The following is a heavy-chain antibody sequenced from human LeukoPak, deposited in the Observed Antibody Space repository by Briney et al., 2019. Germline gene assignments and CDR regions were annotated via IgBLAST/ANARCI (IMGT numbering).Heavy chain of an antibody. CDR2: IYYSGST. CDR1: GGSISSYY. D-gene: IGHD5-12*01. J-gene: IGHJ3*02. Sequence: PSETLSLTCTVSGGSISSYYWSWIRQPPGKGLEWIGCIYYSGSTNYNPSLKSRVTISVDTSKNQFSLKLSSVTAADTAVYYCARDGGRQWLRSWDAFDIWGQGTMVTVSS. V-gene: IGHV4-59*01. CDR3: ARDGGRQWLRSWDAFDI.